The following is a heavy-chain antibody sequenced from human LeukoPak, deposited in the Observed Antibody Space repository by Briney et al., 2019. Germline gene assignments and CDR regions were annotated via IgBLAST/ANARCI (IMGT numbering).Heavy chain of an antibody. V-gene: IGHV1-69*13. Sequence: ASVKVSCKASGGLFSSYAISWVRQAPGQGLEWMGGIIPIFATANYAQKFQGRVTITADESTSTTYMELSSLRSDDTAVYYCARVNYDFWSGYQGATYYYYYMDVWGKGTTVTVSS. CDR2: IIPIFATA. CDR1: GGLFSSYA. CDR3: ARVNYDFWSGYQGATYYYYYMDV. D-gene: IGHD3-3*01. J-gene: IGHJ6*03.